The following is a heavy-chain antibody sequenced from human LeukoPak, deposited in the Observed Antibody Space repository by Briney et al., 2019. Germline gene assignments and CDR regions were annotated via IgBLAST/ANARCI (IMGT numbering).Heavy chain of an antibody. Sequence: ASVKVSCKASGYTFTGYYIHWVRLAPGQGPEWMGWINPNSGDTIYGQKFQGRVTMTRDTSISTAYMELTRLTFDDTTVYYCARGYYDSGGPRLDYWGQGTLVTVSS. V-gene: IGHV1-2*02. CDR1: GYTFTGYY. J-gene: IGHJ4*02. D-gene: IGHD3-22*01. CDR3: ARGYYDSGGPRLDY. CDR2: INPNSGDT.